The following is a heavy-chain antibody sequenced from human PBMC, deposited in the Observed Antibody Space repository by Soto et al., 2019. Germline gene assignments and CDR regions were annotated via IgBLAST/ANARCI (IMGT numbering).Heavy chain of an antibody. V-gene: IGHV4-61*08. Sequence: SETLSLTCTVSGGSISSGDYYWSWIRQPPGKGLEWIEYIYYSGSTNYNPSLTSRVTISVDTSKNQFPLKLSSVTAADTAVYYCARHRYSYGVYYFDYWGQGTLVTVSS. CDR3: ARHRYSYGVYYFDY. CDR2: IYYSGST. CDR1: GGSISSGDYY. J-gene: IGHJ4*02. D-gene: IGHD5-18*01.